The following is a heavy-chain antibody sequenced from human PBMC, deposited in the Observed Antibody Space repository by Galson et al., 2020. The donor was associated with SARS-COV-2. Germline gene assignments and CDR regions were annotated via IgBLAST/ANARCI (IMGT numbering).Heavy chain of an antibody. J-gene: IGHJ2*01. CDR1: GGSISSANYY. CDR3: ARGGPRGWYFDL. D-gene: IGHD3-16*01. CDR2: IYFSGST. Sequence: ASETLSLTCTVSGGSISSANYYWGWIRQPPGKGLEWVASIYFSGSTYYNPSLPSRVTISVDASENDFSLKLTSVTAADTAVYYCARGGPRGWYFDLWGRGTLVTVSS. V-gene: IGHV4-39*07.